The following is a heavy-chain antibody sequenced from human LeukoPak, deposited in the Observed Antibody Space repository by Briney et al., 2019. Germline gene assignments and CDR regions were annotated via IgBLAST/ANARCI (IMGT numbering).Heavy chain of an antibody. V-gene: IGHV4-39*01. D-gene: IGHD3-22*01. CDR2: IYYSGST. CDR3: ARQVREESITMIVWSFDP. J-gene: IGHJ5*02. CDR1: GGSISSSSYY. Sequence: SETLSLTCTVSGGSISSSSYYSGWIRQPPGKGLEWIGSIYYSGSTYYNPSLKSRVTISVDTSKNQFSLKLSSVTAADTAVYYCARQVREESITMIVWSFDPWGQGTLVTVSS.